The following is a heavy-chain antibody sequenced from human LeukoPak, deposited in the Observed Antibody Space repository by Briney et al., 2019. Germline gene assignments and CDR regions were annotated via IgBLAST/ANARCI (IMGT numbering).Heavy chain of an antibody. Sequence: GGSLRLSCAASGFTFSDYYMRWIRQAPGKGLERVSSISSSGSTIYYADSVKGRFTLSRDNAKNSLYLQMNSLRAEDTAVYYCARDPVLGYDYVWGSYRSSHMDVWGKGTTVTISS. V-gene: IGHV3-11*01. CDR2: ISSSGSTI. CDR3: ARDPVLGYDYVWGSYRSSHMDV. CDR1: GFTFSDYY. D-gene: IGHD3-16*02. J-gene: IGHJ6*03.